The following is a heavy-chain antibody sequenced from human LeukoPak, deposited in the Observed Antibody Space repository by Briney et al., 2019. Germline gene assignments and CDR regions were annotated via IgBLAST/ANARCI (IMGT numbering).Heavy chain of an antibody. CDR1: GFTFSHAW. CDR3: TTDHQPSYYDSSGYYWGGY. D-gene: IGHD3-22*01. Sequence: GGSLRLSCAASGFTFSHAWMSWVRQAPGKGLEWVGRIKSKTDGGTTDYAAPVKGRFTISRDDSKNTLYLQMNSLKTEDTAVYYCTTDHQPSYYDSSGYYWGGYWGQGTLVTVSS. J-gene: IGHJ4*02. V-gene: IGHV3-15*01. CDR2: IKSKTDGGTT.